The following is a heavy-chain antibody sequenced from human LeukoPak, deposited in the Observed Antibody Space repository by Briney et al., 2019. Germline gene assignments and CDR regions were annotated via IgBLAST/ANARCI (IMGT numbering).Heavy chain of an antibody. J-gene: IGHJ4*02. Sequence: GGSLRLSCAASGFTFSSYAMSWVRQAPGKGLEWVSGISWNSGSIGYADSVKGRFTISRDNAKNSLYLQMNSLRAEDTALYYCAKDIGETIATQFDYWGQGTLVTVSS. V-gene: IGHV3-9*01. CDR1: GFTFSSYA. CDR3: AKDIGETIATQFDY. CDR2: ISWNSGSI. D-gene: IGHD3-3*01.